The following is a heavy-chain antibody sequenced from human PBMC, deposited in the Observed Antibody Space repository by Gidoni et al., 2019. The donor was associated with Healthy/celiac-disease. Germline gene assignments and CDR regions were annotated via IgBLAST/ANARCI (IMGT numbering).Heavy chain of an antibody. CDR2: IIPIFGTA. CDR3: ARSWKDYYYGMDV. V-gene: IGHV1-69*01. CDR1: GGTDSSYA. J-gene: IGHJ6*02. Sequence: QVQLVQSGAEGKKPGSSVKVSCKASGGTDSSYAISWVRQAPGHGLEWMGGIIPIFGTASYAQKFQGRVTITADESTSTAYMELSSLRSEDTAVYYCARSWKDYYYGMDVWGQGTTVTVSS. D-gene: IGHD1-1*01.